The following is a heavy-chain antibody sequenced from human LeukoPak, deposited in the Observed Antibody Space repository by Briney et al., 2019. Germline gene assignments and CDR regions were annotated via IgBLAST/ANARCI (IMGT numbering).Heavy chain of an antibody. CDR1: GFTFRKAW. D-gene: IGHD4-17*01. CDR2: IKNNTDSETT. CDR3: GDLGDYRVG. V-gene: IGHV3-15*01. Sequence: PGGSLRLSCVASGFTFRKAWMSWVRQAPGKGLEWVGRIKNNTDSETTEYAAHVKSRLTISRDDSKSALYLQMNSLKLEDTAVYFCGDLGDYRVGWGQGTLVTVSS. J-gene: IGHJ4*02.